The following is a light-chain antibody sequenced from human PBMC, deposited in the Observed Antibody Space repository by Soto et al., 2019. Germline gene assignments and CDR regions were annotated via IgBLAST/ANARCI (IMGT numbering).Light chain of an antibody. CDR3: SSFTSNRIYV. V-gene: IGLV2-14*03. Sequence: QSALTQPTSVSGSPGQSITISCTGNHNDIGTYDYVSWYQQHPGRAPRLLIHGVTTRPSGISGRFSASKSGLTASLTLSGLQPEDEADYYCSSFTSNRIYVFGPGTKLTVL. J-gene: IGLJ1*01. CDR1: HNDIGTYDY. CDR2: GVT.